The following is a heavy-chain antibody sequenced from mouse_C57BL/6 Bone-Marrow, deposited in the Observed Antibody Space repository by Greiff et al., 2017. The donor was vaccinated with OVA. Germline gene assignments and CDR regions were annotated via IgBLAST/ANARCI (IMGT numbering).Heavy chain of an antibody. CDR3: ARSLLITTVEAWFAY. CDR1: GYTFTSYW. D-gene: IGHD1-1*01. V-gene: IGHV1-64*01. CDR2: IHPNSGST. J-gene: IGHJ3*01. Sequence: QVQLQQPGAELVKPGASVKLSCKASGYTFTSYWMHWVKQRPGQGLEWIGMIHPNSGSTNYNEKFKSKATLTVAKSSRTAYMQLSSLTSEDSAVYYCARSLLITTVEAWFAYWGQGTLVTVSA.